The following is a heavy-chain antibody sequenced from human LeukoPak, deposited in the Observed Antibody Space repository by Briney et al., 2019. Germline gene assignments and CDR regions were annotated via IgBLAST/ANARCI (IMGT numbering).Heavy chain of an antibody. CDR3: ARDGRRITVAGTGDN. D-gene: IGHD6-19*01. V-gene: IGHV1-46*01. Sequence: ASVKVSCKASGYTFTSYYVHWVRQAPGQGLEWLGIINPNVGSTNYAQKFQGRVTLTSDTSTSTVYMEPSSLRSDDTAVYYCARDGRRITVAGTGDNWGQGTLVTVSS. J-gene: IGHJ4*02. CDR1: GYTFTSYY. CDR2: INPNVGST.